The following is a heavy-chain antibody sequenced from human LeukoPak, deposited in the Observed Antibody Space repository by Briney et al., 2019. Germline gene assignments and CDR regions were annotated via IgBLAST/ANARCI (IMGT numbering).Heavy chain of an antibody. CDR1: GYTFTSYG. V-gene: IGHV1-18*01. CDR2: ISAYNGNT. D-gene: IGHD4-17*01. CDR3: ARQGSVASHYGDPTYYYYGMDV. Sequence: AASVKVSCKASGYTFTSYGISWVRQAPGQGLEWMGWISAYNGNTNYAQKLQGRVTMTTDTSTSTAYMELRSPRSDDTAVYYCARQGSVASHYGDPTYYYYGMDVWGQGTTVTVSS. J-gene: IGHJ6*02.